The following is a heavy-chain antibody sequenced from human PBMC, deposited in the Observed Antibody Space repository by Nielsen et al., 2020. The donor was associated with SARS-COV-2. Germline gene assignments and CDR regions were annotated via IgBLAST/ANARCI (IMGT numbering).Heavy chain of an antibody. CDR3: ARAPAPRLRGSSIFDY. CDR2: IYYSGST. V-gene: IGHV4-39*01. J-gene: IGHJ4*02. Sequence: SETLSLTCTVSGGSISSSSYYWGWIRQPPGKGLEWIGSIYYSGSTYYNPSLKSRVTISVDTSKNQFSLKLSSVTAADTAVYYCARAPAPRLRGSSIFDYWGQGTLVTVSS. D-gene: IGHD2-15*01. CDR1: GGSISSSSYY.